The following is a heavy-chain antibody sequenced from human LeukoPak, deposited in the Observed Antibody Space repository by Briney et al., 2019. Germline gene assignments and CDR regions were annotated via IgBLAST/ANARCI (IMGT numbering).Heavy chain of an antibody. J-gene: IGHJ4*02. CDR2: IKENGSEE. D-gene: IGHD6-19*01. Sequence: GGSLRLSCGASGFIFKRYWMSWVRQAPGKGPEWVANIKENGSEEYYVDSVKGRFTISRDNAKNSLYLQMNSLRAEDTAVYYCARVATNSGWYFGYWGQGSLVTVSS. CDR1: GFIFKRYW. V-gene: IGHV3-7*03. CDR3: ARVATNSGWYFGY.